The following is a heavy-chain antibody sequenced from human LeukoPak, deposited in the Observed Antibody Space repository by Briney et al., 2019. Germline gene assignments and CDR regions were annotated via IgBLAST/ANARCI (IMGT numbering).Heavy chain of an antibody. CDR1: GYTFTVYF. D-gene: IGHD3-22*01. V-gene: IGHV1-2*02. CDR2: INPNSGGT. CDR3: VRDRISDSSGWFDY. J-gene: IGHJ4*02. Sequence: ASVKVSCKASGYTFTVYFMHWVRQAPGQGLEWMGWINPNSGGTNYAQKLQGRVTMTTDTSTSTAYMELRSLRSDDTAVYYCVRDRISDSSGWFDYWGQGTLVTVSS.